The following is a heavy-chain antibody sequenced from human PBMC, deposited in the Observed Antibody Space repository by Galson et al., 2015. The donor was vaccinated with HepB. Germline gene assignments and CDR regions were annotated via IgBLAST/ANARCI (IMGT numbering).Heavy chain of an antibody. Sequence: SLRLSCAASGFTFSSYAMHWVRRAPGKGLEWVAVISYDGRNKYYVDSVKGRFTISRDNSKNTLYLQMNSLRAEDTAVYYCARDNLDTGTGTGYFQHWGQGTLVTVSS. CDR1: GFTFSSYA. CDR3: ARDNLDTGTGTGYFQH. D-gene: IGHD3/OR15-3a*01. V-gene: IGHV3-30*04. CDR2: ISYDGRNK. J-gene: IGHJ1*01.